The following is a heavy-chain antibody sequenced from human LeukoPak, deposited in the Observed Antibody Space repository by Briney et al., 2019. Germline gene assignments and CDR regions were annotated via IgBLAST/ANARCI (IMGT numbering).Heavy chain of an antibody. CDR2: SNAGNGNT. CDR3: AISSSWFFGYYYYMDL. V-gene: IGHV1-3*02. CDR1: GYTFTSYA. D-gene: IGHD6-13*01. J-gene: IGHJ6*03. Sequence: WASVKVSCKASGYTFTSYAMHWVRQAPGQRLEWMGWSNAGNGNTKYSQEFQGRVTITRDTSASTAYMELRSLRSDDTAVYYCAISSSWFFGYYYYMDLWGKGTTVTVSS.